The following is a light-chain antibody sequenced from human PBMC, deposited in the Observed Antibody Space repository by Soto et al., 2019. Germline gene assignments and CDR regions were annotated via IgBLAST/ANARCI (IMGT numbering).Light chain of an antibody. CDR3: QQFGSSPS. Sequence: ELVLTQSPGTLSLSPGERATLSCRASQSVSSSYLAWYQQKPGQAPRLLIYDTSSRATVIPDRFSGSGSGTDFTLAISRLEPEGCAVYYCQQFGSSPSFGKGTQVELK. J-gene: IGKJ1*01. CDR1: QSVSSSY. V-gene: IGKV3-20*01. CDR2: DTS.